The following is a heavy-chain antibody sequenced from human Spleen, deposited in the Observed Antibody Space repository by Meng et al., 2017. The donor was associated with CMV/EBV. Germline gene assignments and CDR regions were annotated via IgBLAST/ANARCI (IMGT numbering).Heavy chain of an antibody. CDR2: IYPGDSDT. J-gene: IGHJ4*02. V-gene: IGHV5-51*01. CDR1: GYSFSIYW. Sequence: SCKASGYSFSIYWIAWLRQMPGKGLEWMGIIYPGDSDTRYSPSFQGQVTISADKSISTAYLQWSSLKASDTAMYYCVRRGDGYSLFDYWGQGTLVTVSS. D-gene: IGHD5-24*01. CDR3: VRRGDGYSLFDY.